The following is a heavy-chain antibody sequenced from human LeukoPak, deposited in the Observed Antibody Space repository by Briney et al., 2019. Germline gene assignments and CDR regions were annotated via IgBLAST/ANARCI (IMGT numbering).Heavy chain of an antibody. V-gene: IGHV3-30*02. Sequence: GGSLRLSCAASGSTFNSYGMHWVRQAPGKGLEWLAFISYDGSNTYYADSVKGRFTVSRDDSKSTLYLQMNSLRADDTAVYYCAKDGSSYYYIYYWGQGTLVTVSS. D-gene: IGHD3-22*01. J-gene: IGHJ4*02. CDR1: GSTFNSYG. CDR3: AKDGSSYYYIYY. CDR2: ISYDGSNT.